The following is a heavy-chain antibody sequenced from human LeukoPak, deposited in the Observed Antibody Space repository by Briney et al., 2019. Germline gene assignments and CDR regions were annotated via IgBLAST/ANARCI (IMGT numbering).Heavy chain of an antibody. J-gene: IGHJ5*02. CDR1: GGSISSYY. V-gene: IGHV4-59*01. Sequence: PSETLSLTCTVSGGSISSYYWSWIRQPPGKGLEWIGYIYYSGSTNYNPSLKSRVTISVDTSKNQFSLKLSSVTAADTAVYYCARGFRAAAGLGWFDPWGQGTLVTVSS. CDR3: ARGFRAAAGLGWFDP. D-gene: IGHD6-13*01. CDR2: IYYSGST.